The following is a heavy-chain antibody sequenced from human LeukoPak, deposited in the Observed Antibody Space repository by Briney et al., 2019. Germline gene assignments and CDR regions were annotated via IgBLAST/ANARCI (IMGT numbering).Heavy chain of an antibody. V-gene: IGHV3-23*01. CDR2: ISGSGGST. CDR3: AKDGVGFDYYDSSGYPAWYFDY. D-gene: IGHD3-22*01. J-gene: IGHJ4*02. CDR1: GFTFSGSA. Sequence: GGSLRLSCAASGFTFSGSAMHWVRQAPGKGLEWVSAISGSGGSTYYADSVKGRFTISRDNSKNTLYLQMNSLRAEDTAVYYCAKDGVGFDYYDSSGYPAWYFDYWGQGTLVTVSS.